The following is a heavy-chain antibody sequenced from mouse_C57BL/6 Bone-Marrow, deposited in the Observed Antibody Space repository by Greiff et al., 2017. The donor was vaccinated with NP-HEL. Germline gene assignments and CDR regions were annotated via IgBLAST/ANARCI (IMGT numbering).Heavy chain of an antibody. CDR3: ARLLHYYGSSSRRYAMDY. D-gene: IGHD1-1*01. J-gene: IGHJ4*01. V-gene: IGHV5-15*01. CDR1: GFTFSDYG. CDR2: ISNLAYSI. Sequence: EVKLMESGGGLVQPGGSLKLSCAASGFTFSDYGMAWVRQAPRKGPEWVAFISNLAYSIYYADTVTGRFTISRENAKNTLYLEMSSLRSEDTAMYYCARLLHYYGSSSRRYAMDYWGQGTSVTVSS.